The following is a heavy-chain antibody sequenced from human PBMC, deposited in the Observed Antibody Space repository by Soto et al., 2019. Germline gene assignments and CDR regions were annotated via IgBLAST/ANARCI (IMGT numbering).Heavy chain of an antibody. D-gene: IGHD2-2*01. V-gene: IGHV1-8*01. J-gene: IGHJ4*02. CDR2: MNPNSGNT. CDR3: ATGAEARGRYCSSTSCSDY. Sequence: QVQLVLSGAEVKKPGASVKVSCKASGYTFTNYDFNWVRQATGQGLERMGWMNPNSGNTGYAQKFQGRVTMTRNTSISTAYMELSSLRSEDTAVYYCATGAEARGRYCSSTSCSDYWGQGTLVTVSS. CDR1: GYTFTNYD.